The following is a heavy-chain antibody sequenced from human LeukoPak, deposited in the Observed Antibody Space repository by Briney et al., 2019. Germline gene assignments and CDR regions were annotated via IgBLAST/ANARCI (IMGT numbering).Heavy chain of an antibody. V-gene: IGHV4-34*01. D-gene: IGHD3-10*01. J-gene: IGHJ4*02. CDR2: ISHSGIT. Sequence: PSETLSLTCAVYGESLSGYNWNWIRQPPAKGLEWIAEISHSGITNYNPSLKSRVTISVDTSKNQFSLKLSSVTAADTAVYYCASSQDLSFGELSGWGQGTLVTVSS. CDR1: GESLSGYN. CDR3: ASSQDLSFGELSG.